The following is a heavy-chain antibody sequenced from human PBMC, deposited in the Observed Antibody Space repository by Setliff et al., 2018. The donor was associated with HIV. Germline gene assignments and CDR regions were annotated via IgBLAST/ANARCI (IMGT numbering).Heavy chain of an antibody. V-gene: IGHV3-21*01. J-gene: IGHJ3*02. Sequence: GESLKISCAASGFSFSSYSMNWVRQAPGKGLEWVSSISSDTRYIHYADSVKGRFTISRDNVKNALYLQMNSLRAEDTAVYYCASGREQGLRHAFDIWGQGAMVTVSS. CDR3: ASGREQGLRHAFDI. CDR2: ISSDTRYI. CDR1: GFSFSSYS. D-gene: IGHD4-17*01.